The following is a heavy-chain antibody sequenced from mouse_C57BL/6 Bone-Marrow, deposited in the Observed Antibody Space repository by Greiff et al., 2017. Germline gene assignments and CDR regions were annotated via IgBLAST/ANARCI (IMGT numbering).Heavy chain of an antibody. CDR1: GFTFSSYG. CDR2: ISSGGSYT. V-gene: IGHV5-6*01. D-gene: IGHD1-1*01. CDR3: AIRYYGSSDDY. J-gene: IGHJ2*01. Sequence: EVQLVESGGDLVKPGGSLKLSCAASGFTFSSYGMSWVRQTPDKRLEWVATISSGGSYTYYPDSVKGRFTISRDNAKNTLYLQMSSLKSEDTAMXYCAIRYYGSSDDYWGQGTTLTVSS.